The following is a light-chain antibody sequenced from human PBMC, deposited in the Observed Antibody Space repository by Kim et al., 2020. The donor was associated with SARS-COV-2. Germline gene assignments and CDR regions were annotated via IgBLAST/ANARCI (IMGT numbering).Light chain of an antibody. J-gene: IGKJ4*01. Sequence: DIQMTQSPSSLSASVGDRVTITCQVSQDISNSLSWYQQKPGNAPQLLIYDASNLETGVPSRFSGSGSGTDFTFTISSLQPEDIATYYCQQYDYLPLTFGGGTKVDIK. V-gene: IGKV1-33*01. CDR3: QQYDYLPLT. CDR1: QDISNS. CDR2: DAS.